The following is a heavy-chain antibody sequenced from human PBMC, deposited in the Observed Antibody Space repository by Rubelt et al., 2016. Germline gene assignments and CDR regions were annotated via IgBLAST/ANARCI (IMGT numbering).Heavy chain of an antibody. CDR3: ARDPSGWVFDY. Sequence: VQLVESGGGLVTPGVSLRLSCAASGFTFSSYSMNWVRQAPGKGLEWVSSISNCSSYLYYADSVKGRFTISRDNAKNSLYLQMNSRRAEDTAVYYCARDPSGWVFDYWGQGTLVTVSS. CDR1: GFTFSSYS. J-gene: IGHJ4*02. V-gene: IGHV3-21*01. CDR2: ISNCSSYL. D-gene: IGHD6-19*01.